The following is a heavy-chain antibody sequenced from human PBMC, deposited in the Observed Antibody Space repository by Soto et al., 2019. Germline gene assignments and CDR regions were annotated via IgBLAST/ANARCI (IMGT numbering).Heavy chain of an antibody. D-gene: IGHD6-6*01. CDR3: ASGSHVPHY. Sequence: QLQLQESGSGLVKPSQTLSLTCAVSGGSISSGGYSWSWIRQPPGKGLEWIGYISHSGSTYYNPSLTSRATISVDRSKTQFSLKLSSVTAADTSMYYCASGSHVPHYWGQGTLVTVSS. J-gene: IGHJ4*02. CDR2: ISHSGST. CDR1: GGSISSGGYS. V-gene: IGHV4-30-2*01.